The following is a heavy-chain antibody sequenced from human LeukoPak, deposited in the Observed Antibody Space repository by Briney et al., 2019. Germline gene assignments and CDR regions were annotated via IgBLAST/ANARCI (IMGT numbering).Heavy chain of an antibody. D-gene: IGHD3-10*01. CDR1: GYTFRLYC. CDR3: AYFGGGGFDI. Sequence: SGESLKISCKASGYTFRLYCIAWVRQMPGKGLEWMGIIHPGDSKTTYSPSFQGQVTISADKSITSAYLQWSRLKASDSATYYCAYFGGGGFDIWGQGTVVSVSS. CDR2: IHPGDSKT. J-gene: IGHJ3*02. V-gene: IGHV5-51*01.